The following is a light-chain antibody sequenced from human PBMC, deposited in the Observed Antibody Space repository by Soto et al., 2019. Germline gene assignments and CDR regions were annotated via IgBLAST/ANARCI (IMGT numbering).Light chain of an antibody. J-gene: IGKJ5*01. V-gene: IGKV3-20*01. CDR2: DTS. CDR3: QQYGSSPIT. Sequence: EIVLTQSPRTLALSAGERATLSCRASQSISRNYLAWYQQKPGQAPRLLIYDTSSRATGIPDRFSGSGSGTDFTLTINRLEPEDFAVYYCQQYGSSPITFGQGTRLEIK. CDR1: QSISRNY.